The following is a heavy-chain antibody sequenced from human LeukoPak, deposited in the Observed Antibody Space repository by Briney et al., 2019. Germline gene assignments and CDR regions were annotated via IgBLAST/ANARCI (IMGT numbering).Heavy chain of an antibody. Sequence: GASVKASCKASGGTFSSYAISWVRQAPGQGLEWMGGIIPIFGTANYAQKFQGRVTITADESTSTAYMELSSLRSEDTAVYYCARDDSSGYSDYWGQGTLVTVSS. V-gene: IGHV1-69*01. D-gene: IGHD3-22*01. CDR1: GGTFSSYA. J-gene: IGHJ4*02. CDR3: ARDDSSGYSDY. CDR2: IIPIFGTA.